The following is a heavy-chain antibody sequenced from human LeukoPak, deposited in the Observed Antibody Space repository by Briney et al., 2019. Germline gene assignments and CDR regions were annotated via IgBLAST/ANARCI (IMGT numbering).Heavy chain of an antibody. Sequence: QPGGSLRLSCAASGFNFRDAAMTWVRQAPGKGLEWVSLISFSGDNSYYADSVKGRFTISRDNSKNTLSLQMNSLRVEDTAIYYCAKYLNDYDGALGLTPDSWGQGTLVTVSS. CDR2: ISFSGDNS. CDR1: GFNFRDAA. J-gene: IGHJ4*02. V-gene: IGHV3-23*01. CDR3: AKYLNDYDGALGLTPDS. D-gene: IGHD4-23*01.